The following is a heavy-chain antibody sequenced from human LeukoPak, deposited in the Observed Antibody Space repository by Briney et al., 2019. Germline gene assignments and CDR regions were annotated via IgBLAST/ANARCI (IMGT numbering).Heavy chain of an antibody. Sequence: PSETLSLTCTVSGGSINNYYWTWIRQPAGKGLEWIGRIYSSGSTNYNPSLKSRVTMSVDTSKNQFSLKLSSVTAADTAVYYCARGRGHYYDSSGYYCDYWGQGTLVTVSS. J-gene: IGHJ4*02. CDR1: GGSINNYY. CDR3: ARGRGHYYDSSGYYCDY. CDR2: IYSSGST. D-gene: IGHD3-22*01. V-gene: IGHV4-4*07.